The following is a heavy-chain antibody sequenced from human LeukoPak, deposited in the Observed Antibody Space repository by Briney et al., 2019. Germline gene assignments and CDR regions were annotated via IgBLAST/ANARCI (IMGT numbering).Heavy chain of an antibody. D-gene: IGHD3-22*01. V-gene: IGHV3-30-3*01. Sequence: GGSLRLSCAASGFTFSSYAMHWVRQAPGKGLEWVAVISHDGSNKYYADSVKGRFTISRDNSKNTLYLQMNSLRAEDTAVYYCARDLFTYTYYYDSSGYSPIDYWGQGTLVTVSS. CDR1: GFTFSSYA. CDR3: ARDLFTYTYYYDSSGYSPIDY. J-gene: IGHJ4*02. CDR2: ISHDGSNK.